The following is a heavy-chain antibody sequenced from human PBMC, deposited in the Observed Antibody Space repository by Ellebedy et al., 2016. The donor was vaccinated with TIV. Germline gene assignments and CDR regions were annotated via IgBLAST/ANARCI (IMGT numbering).Heavy chain of an antibody. V-gene: IGHV3-7*01. CDR1: GFTFSNYW. D-gene: IGHD1-26*01. CDR2: IKHDGSEK. J-gene: IGHJ4*02. Sequence: GESLNISXAASGFTFSNYWMSWVRQAPGKGLEWVANIKHDGSEKCSVDSLRGRFTISRDNAQNSLYLQMSSLRADDTAVYFCARDLVWERPDTDYWGQGTLVTVSS. CDR3: ARDLVWERPDTDY.